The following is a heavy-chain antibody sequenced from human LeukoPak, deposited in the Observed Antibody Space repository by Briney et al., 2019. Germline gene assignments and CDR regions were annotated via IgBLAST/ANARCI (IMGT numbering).Heavy chain of an antibody. J-gene: IGHJ4*02. CDR1: GYTFTGYY. D-gene: IGHD3-22*01. Sequence: GASVKVSCKASGYTFTGYYMHWVRQAPGQGLEWMGWINPNSGGTNYAQKFQGRVTMTRDTSISTAYMELSRLRSDDTAVYYCARDVRTYYYDGSGYGYWGQGTLVTVSS. CDR3: ARDVRTYYYDGSGYGY. V-gene: IGHV1-2*02. CDR2: INPNSGGT.